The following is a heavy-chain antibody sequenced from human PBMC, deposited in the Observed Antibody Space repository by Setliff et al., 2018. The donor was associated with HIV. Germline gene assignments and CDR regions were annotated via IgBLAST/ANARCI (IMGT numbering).Heavy chain of an antibody. Sequence: ASVKVSCKASGYTFTNYGITWVRQAPGHGLERVGWLASYNDDANYAQNLQGRVTMTTDKSTSTAYMELRSLRSDDTAVYYCARGQYGDELFDYWGQGTLVTVSS. CDR1: GYTFTNYG. CDR3: ARGQYGDELFDY. J-gene: IGHJ4*02. D-gene: IGHD4-17*01. CDR2: LASYNDDA. V-gene: IGHV1-18*01.